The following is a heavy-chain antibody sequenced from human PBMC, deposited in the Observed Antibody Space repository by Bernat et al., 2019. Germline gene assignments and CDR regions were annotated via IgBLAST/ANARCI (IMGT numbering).Heavy chain of an antibody. J-gene: IGHJ4*02. Sequence: EVQLLESGGGLVQPGGSLRLSCAASGFTFSSYAMSWVRQAPGKGLEWVSAISGSGGSTYYADSVKGRFPSSRDNSKNPLYLQMNSLRAEDTAVYYCAKGRGYYDILTGYYTPQWYFDYWGQGTLVTVSS. CDR3: AKGRGYYDILTGYYTPQWYFDY. CDR1: GFTFSSYA. D-gene: IGHD3-9*01. CDR2: ISGSGGST. V-gene: IGHV3-23*01.